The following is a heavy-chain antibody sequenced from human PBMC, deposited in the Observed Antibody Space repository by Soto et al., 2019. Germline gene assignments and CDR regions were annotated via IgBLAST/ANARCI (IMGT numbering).Heavy chain of an antibody. J-gene: IGHJ3*02. CDR2: INPNSGDT. CDR1: GYSFTGYY. D-gene: IGHD2-15*01. V-gene: IGHV1-2*04. Sequence: QVQLVQSGAEVKKPGASVKVSCKASGYSFTGYYVHWVRQAPGQGLQWMGLINPNSGDTNYAQKFQGWVPMTRDTPISTAYMELSRLTPDDTAVYYCLVVFDAFDIWGQGTMVTVSS. CDR3: LVVFDAFDI.